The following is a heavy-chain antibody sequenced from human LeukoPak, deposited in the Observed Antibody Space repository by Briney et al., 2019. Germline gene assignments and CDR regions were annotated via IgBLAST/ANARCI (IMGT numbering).Heavy chain of an antibody. CDR2: INHSAST. J-gene: IGHJ5*02. V-gene: IGHV4-34*01. CDR1: GGSFSGYY. CDR3: ARGGLRYFDWLPRPYNWFDP. Sequence: SETLSLTCAVYGGSFSGYYWSWIRQPPGKGLEWIGEINHSASTNYNPSLKSRVTISVDTSKNQFSLKLSSVTAADTAVYYCARGGLRYFDWLPRPYNWFDPWGQGTLVTVSS. D-gene: IGHD3-9*01.